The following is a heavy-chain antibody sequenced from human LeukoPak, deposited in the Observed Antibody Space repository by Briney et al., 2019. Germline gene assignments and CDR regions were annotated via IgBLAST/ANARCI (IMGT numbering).Heavy chain of an antibody. D-gene: IGHD3-22*01. Sequence: PGGSLRLSCAASGFTFSSYSMNWVRQAPGKGLEWVSSISSSSSYINYADSVKGRFTISRDNAKNSLYLQMNSLRAEDTAVYYCARDLKRRVYYDSSGSDDAFDIWGQGTMVTVSS. CDR2: ISSSSSYI. J-gene: IGHJ3*02. CDR3: ARDLKRRVYYDSSGSDDAFDI. CDR1: GFTFSSYS. V-gene: IGHV3-21*01.